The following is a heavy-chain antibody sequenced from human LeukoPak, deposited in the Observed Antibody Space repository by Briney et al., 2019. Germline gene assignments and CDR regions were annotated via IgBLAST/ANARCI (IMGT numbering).Heavy chain of an antibody. CDR3: AREGGYGDYPFDY. CDR2: INNSGST. Sequence: SETLSLTCAVYGGSFSGYYWSWIRQPPGKGLEWIGEINNSGSTNYNPSLKSRVTIPVDTSKNQFSLKLSSVTAADTAVYYCAREGGYGDYPFDYWGQGTLVTVSS. V-gene: IGHV4-34*01. D-gene: IGHD4-17*01. CDR1: GGSFSGYY. J-gene: IGHJ4*02.